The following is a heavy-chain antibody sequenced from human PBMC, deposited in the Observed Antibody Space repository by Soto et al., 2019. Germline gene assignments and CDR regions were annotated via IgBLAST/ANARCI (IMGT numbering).Heavy chain of an antibody. Sequence: SETLSLTCTVSGGSTRNYFWSWIRQPPGKGLEWIGCIYYSGTTNYNSSLKSRVTISLDTSKNQFSLRLRSVTAADTAVYYCARYVNPYDTAVWFDPWGQGTLVTVPQ. CDR1: GGSTRNYF. CDR3: ARYVNPYDTAVWFDP. CDR2: IYYSGTT. D-gene: IGHD3-9*01. J-gene: IGHJ5*02. V-gene: IGHV4-59*01.